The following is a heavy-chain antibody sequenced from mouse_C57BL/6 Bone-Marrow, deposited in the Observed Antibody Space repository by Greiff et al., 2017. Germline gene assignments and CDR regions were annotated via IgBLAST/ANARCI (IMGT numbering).Heavy chain of an antibody. CDR1: GYTFTSYW. CDR3: APHYYGSSYYFDY. Sequence: QVQLQQPGAELVKPGASVKLSCKASGYTFTSYWMHWVKQRPGQGLEWIGMIHPNSGSTNYNEKIKSKATLTVDKSSSTAYMQLSSLTSEDSAVYYCAPHYYGSSYYFDYWGQGTTLTVSS. D-gene: IGHD1-1*01. V-gene: IGHV1-64*01. CDR2: IHPNSGST. J-gene: IGHJ2*01.